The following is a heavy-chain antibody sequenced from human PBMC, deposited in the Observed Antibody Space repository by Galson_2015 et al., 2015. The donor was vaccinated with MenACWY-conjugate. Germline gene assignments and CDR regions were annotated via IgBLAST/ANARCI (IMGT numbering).Heavy chain of an antibody. CDR2: INSDGSST. Sequence: SLRLSCAASGFTFTTYWMHWVRQVPGKGLVWVSRINSDGSSTNYADSVKGRFTISRDNAKNTLYLQMNSLRAEDTAAYYCARTGGSPPRGFDYWGQGTLVTVSS. CDR3: ARTGGSPPRGFDY. CDR1: GFTFTTYW. V-gene: IGHV3-74*01. J-gene: IGHJ4*02. D-gene: IGHD1-26*01.